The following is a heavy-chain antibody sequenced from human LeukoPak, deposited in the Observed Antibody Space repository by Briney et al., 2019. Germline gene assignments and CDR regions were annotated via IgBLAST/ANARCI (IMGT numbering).Heavy chain of an antibody. J-gene: IGHJ6*02. Sequence: PGGSLRLSCAASGLTVSSNYMSWVRQAPGKGLEWVSVIYSGGSTNYADSVKGRFTISRDNSKNTLYLQMNGLRAEDTAVYYCARYTSSPGEGMDVWGQGTTVTVSS. CDR3: ARYTSSPGEGMDV. D-gene: IGHD3-16*01. V-gene: IGHV3-66*01. CDR2: IYSGGST. CDR1: GLTVSSNY.